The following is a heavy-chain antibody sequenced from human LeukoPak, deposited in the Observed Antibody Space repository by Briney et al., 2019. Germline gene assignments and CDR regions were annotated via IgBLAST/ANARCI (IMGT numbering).Heavy chain of an antibody. V-gene: IGHV4-61*08. J-gene: IGHJ5*02. D-gene: IGHD3-10*01. CDR1: GGSISSGGYY. CDR3: ARGVLWFGELPPPNWFDP. CDR2: IYYSVRT. Sequence: SETLSLTCTVSGGSISSGGYYWRWIRQPPGKGLEWLEYIYYSVRTNNTPSLKRRVTTSADTSKNQFSLKLSSVTAAETAVYYCARGVLWFGELPPPNWFDPWGQGTLVTVSS.